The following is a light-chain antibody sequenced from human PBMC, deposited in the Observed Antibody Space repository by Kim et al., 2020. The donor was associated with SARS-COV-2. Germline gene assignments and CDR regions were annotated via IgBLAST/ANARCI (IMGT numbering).Light chain of an antibody. Sequence: SPGQTASITCSGDKLGDKYACWYQQKPGQSPVKVIYQDNKRPSGIPERFSGSNSGNTATLTISGTQAMDEADYYCQAWDSSTEGYVFGTGTKVTVL. J-gene: IGLJ1*01. CDR2: QDN. CDR3: QAWDSSTEGYV. CDR1: KLGDKY. V-gene: IGLV3-1*01.